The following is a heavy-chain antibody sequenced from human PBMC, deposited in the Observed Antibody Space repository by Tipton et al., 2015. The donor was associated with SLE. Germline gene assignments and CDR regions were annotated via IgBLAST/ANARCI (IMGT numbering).Heavy chain of an antibody. CDR2: ISAYNGNT. D-gene: IGHD3-22*01. J-gene: IGHJ4*02. V-gene: IGHV1-18*01. CDR3: AREMGGYYDSGGYCDY. Sequence: QSGAEVKKPGASVKVSCKASGYTFTSYGISWVRQAPGQGPEWMGWISAYNGNTNYAQKLQGRVTMTTDTSTSTAYMDLRSLRSDDTAVYYCAREMGGYYDSGGYCDYGGQGALVTVSS. CDR1: GYTFTSYG.